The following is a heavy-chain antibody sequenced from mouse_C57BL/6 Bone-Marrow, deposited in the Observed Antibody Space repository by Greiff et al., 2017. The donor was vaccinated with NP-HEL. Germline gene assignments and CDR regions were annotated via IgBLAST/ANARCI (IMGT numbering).Heavy chain of an antibody. J-gene: IGHJ1*03. CDR1: GYTFTSYW. Sequence: QVQLQQPGAELVKPGASVKLSCKASGYTFTSYWMQWVKQRPGQGLEWIGEIDPSDSYTNYNQKFKGKATLTVDTSSSTAYMQLSSLTSEDSAVYYCASHYYGSSLWYFDVWGTGTTVTVSS. D-gene: IGHD1-1*01. V-gene: IGHV1-50*01. CDR3: ASHYYGSSLWYFDV. CDR2: IDPSDSYT.